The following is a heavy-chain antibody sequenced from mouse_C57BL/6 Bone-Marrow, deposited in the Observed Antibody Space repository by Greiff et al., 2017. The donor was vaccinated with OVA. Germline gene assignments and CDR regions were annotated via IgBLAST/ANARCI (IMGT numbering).Heavy chain of an antibody. CDR3: ARELRSFAY. CDR2: IDPSDSYT. D-gene: IGHD1-1*01. Sequence: QVQLQQPGAELVMPGASVKLSCKASGYTFTSYWMHWVKQRPGPGLEWIGEIDPSDSYTNYNQKFKGKSTLTVDKSSSTAYMQLSSLTSEDSAVYYCARELRSFAYWGQGTLVTVSA. CDR1: GYTFTSYW. V-gene: IGHV1-69*01. J-gene: IGHJ3*01.